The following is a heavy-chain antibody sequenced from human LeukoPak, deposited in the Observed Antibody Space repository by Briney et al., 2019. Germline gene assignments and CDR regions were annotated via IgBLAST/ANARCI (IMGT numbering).Heavy chain of an antibody. CDR2: IYTSGST. D-gene: IGHD5-18*01. Sequence: SETLSLTCTVSGGSISSYYWSWIRQPPGKGLEWIGYIYTSGSTNYNPSLKSRVTISVDTSKNQFSLKLSSVTAADTAVYYCARGVDTAMVGSDFDYWGQGTLVTVSS. CDR1: GGSISSYY. CDR3: ARGVDTAMVGSDFDY. J-gene: IGHJ4*02. V-gene: IGHV4-4*09.